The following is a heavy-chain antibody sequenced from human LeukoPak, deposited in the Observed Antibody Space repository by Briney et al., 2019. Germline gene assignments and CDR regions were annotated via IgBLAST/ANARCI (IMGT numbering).Heavy chain of an antibody. CDR3: WWFVQLLYLPNYSIEV. J-gene: IGHJ6*02. V-gene: IGHV3-15*01. CDR2: IKSKTDGGTT. Sequence: GGSLRLSCAASGFTFSNAWMSWVRQAPGKGLEWVGRIKSKTDGGTTDYAAPVRGRFTISRDDSKNTLYLQMNSLKTEDTAVYYCWWFVQLLYLPNYSIEVWGHEAPGTASS. D-gene: IGHD3-10*01. CDR1: GFTFSNAW.